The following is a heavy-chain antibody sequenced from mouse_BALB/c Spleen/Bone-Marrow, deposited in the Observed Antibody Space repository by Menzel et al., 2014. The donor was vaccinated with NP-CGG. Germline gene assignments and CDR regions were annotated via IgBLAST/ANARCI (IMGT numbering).Heavy chain of an antibody. CDR1: GFTFSSYT. CDR3: ARLPFDY. V-gene: IGHV5-12-2*01. J-gene: IGHJ2*01. Sequence: EVQGVESGGGLVQPGGSLKLSCAASGFTFSSYTMSWVRQTPEKRLEWVAYISNSGGSIYYPDTVRGRFTISRDNAKNTLYLQMSSLKSEDTAMYYCARLPFDYWGQGTTLTASS. CDR2: ISNSGGSI.